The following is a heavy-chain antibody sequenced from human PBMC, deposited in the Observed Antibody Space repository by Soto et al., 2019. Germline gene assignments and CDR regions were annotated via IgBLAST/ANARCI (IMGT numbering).Heavy chain of an antibody. CDR2: ISAYNGNT. CDR3: ASDQLTVAGTRDYYYYGMDV. V-gene: IGHV1-18*04. Sequence: ASVKVSCKASGYTFTSYSISWVRQAPGQGLEWMGWISAYNGNTNYAQKLQGRVTMTTDTSTSTAYMELRSLRSDDTAVYYCASDQLTVAGTRDYYYYGMDVWGQGTTVTVYS. D-gene: IGHD6-19*01. CDR1: GYTFTSYS. J-gene: IGHJ6*02.